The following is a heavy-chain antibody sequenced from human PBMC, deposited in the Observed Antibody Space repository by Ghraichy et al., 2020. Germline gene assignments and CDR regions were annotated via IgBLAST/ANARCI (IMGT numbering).Heavy chain of an antibody. CDR3: ARDIWGARYGLGSFDP. Sequence: GGSLRLSCKASGYTFTSYDISWVRQAPGQGLEWMGWISTDNGNTSYAQNLQGRVSMTTDTSTYTAYMELRSLRSDDTAVYYCARDIWGARYGLGSFDPWGQGTLVTVSS. J-gene: IGHJ5*02. CDR2: ISTDNGNT. CDR1: GYTFTSYD. V-gene: IGHV1-18*04. D-gene: IGHD3-10*01.